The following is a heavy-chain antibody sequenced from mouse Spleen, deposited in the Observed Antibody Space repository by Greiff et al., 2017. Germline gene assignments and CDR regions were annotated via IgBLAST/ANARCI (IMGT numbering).Heavy chain of an antibody. Sequence: EVMLVESGGGLVKLGGSLKLSCAASGFTFSSYAMSWVRQTPEKRLEWVATISSGGGNTYYPDSVKGRFTISRDNAKNTLYLQMSSLKSEDTAMYYCARREDYGSSYGFAYWGQGTLVTVSA. CDR3: ARREDYGSSYGFAY. J-gene: IGHJ3*01. CDR2: ISSGGGNT. D-gene: IGHD1-1*01. CDR1: GFTFSSYA. V-gene: IGHV5-9*01.